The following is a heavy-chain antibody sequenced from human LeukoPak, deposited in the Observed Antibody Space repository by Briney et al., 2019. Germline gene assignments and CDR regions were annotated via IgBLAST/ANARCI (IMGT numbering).Heavy chain of an antibody. Sequence: ASETLSLTCTVSGGSVSSNSNYWSWLRQPPGKGLEWIGYNSYFGSASYNPSLKSRVTISVDTSKNQFSLKLSSVTAADTAVYYCARDTPGGYDFWWFDPWGQGTLVTVSS. CDR3: ARDTPGGYDFWWFDP. CDR1: GGSVSSNSNY. V-gene: IGHV4-61*01. CDR2: NSYFGSA. D-gene: IGHD5-12*01. J-gene: IGHJ5*02.